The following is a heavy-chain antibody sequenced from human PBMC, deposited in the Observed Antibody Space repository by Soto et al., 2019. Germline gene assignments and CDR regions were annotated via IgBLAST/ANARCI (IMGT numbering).Heavy chain of an antibody. CDR3: AREMLSPDFYFHGMDV. Sequence: QGQLVQSGAEVKKPGASVKVSCKASGYTFTSYGISWVRQAPGQGLEWMGWISAKKGNTKYAQKFQGRVTMTTDTSTSTAYMELRSLRSDDTAVYYCAREMLSPDFYFHGMDVWGQGTTVTVSS. V-gene: IGHV1-18*04. CDR2: ISAKKGNT. D-gene: IGHD2-8*01. J-gene: IGHJ6*02. CDR1: GYTFTSYG.